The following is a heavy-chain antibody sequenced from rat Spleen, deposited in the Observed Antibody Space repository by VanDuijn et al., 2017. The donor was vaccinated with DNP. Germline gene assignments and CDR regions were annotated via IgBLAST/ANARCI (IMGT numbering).Heavy chain of an antibody. CDR3: ARYSTSYVMDA. J-gene: IGHJ4*01. Sequence: QVQLKESGPGLVQPSQTLSLTCTVTGFSLTSYTVHWVRQPPGKGLEWIAAISSGGKTYYNSALKSRLSISRDTSKSQVFLKMNSLQTEDTATYYCARYSTSYVMDAWGQGVSVTVSS. V-gene: IGHV2-6*01. CDR2: ISSGGKT. CDR1: GFSLTSYT. D-gene: IGHD1-2*01.